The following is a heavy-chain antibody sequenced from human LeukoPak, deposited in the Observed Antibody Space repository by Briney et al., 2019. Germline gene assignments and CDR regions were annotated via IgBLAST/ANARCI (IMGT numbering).Heavy chain of an antibody. J-gene: IGHJ4*02. V-gene: IGHV4-61*01. D-gene: IGHD5-12*01. CDR1: GGAISSGSYY. CDR3: ARDGYSGSDAL. Sequence: PSETLSLTCIVSGGAISSGSYYWGWIRQPPGKGLEWIGYIYYSGSTKYNPSLKSRVTLSIDTSKNQFSLKLSSVTAADTAVYYCARDGYSGSDALWGQGILVTVSS. CDR2: IYYSGST.